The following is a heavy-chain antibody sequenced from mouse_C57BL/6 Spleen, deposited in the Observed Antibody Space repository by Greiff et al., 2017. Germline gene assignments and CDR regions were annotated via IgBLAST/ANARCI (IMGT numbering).Heavy chain of an antibody. V-gene: IGHV5-17*01. CDR2: ISSGSSTI. CDR3: ARRTGTKDFDY. D-gene: IGHD4-1*01. CDR1: GFTFSDYG. Sequence: EVMLVESGGGLVKPGGSLKLSCAASGFTFSDYGMHWVRQAPEKGLEWVAYISSGSSTIYYADTVKGRFTSSRDNDKNTLCLQMTSLRSEDTAMYYCARRTGTKDFDYWGQGTTLTVSS. J-gene: IGHJ2*01.